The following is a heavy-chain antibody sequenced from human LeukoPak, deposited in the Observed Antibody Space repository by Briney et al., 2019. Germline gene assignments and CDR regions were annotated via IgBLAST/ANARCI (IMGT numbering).Heavy chain of an antibody. V-gene: IGHV1-3*01. CDR2: INAGHGNT. D-gene: IGHD3-22*01. CDR1: GYTFTSYA. Sequence: ASVKVCCKASGYTFTSYAMHWVRQAPGQRLEWMGWINAGHGNTKYSQKFQGRVTITRDTSASTAYMELSSLRSEDTAVYYCAIVVVTGDWFDPWGQGTLVTVSS. CDR3: AIVVVTGDWFDP. J-gene: IGHJ5*02.